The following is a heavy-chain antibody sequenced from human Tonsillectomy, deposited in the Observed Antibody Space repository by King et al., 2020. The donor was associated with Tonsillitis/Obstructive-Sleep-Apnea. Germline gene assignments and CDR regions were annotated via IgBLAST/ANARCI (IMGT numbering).Heavy chain of an antibody. CDR3: ARSRLGAFDI. V-gene: IGHV4-34*01. Sequence: VQLQQWGAGLLKPSETLSLTCAVYGGSFSGYYWSWIRQPQGKGLEWIGEINHSGSTNYNPSLKSRVTISVDTSKNQFSLKLSSVTAADTAVYYCARSRLGAFDIWGQGTMVTVSS. D-gene: IGHD3-9*01. CDR1: GGSFSGYY. CDR2: INHSGST. J-gene: IGHJ3*02.